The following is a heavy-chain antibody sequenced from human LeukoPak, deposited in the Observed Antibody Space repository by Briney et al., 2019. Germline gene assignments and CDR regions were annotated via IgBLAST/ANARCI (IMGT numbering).Heavy chain of an antibody. J-gene: IGHJ5*02. CDR2: INPNSGGT. CDR1: GYTFTGYY. V-gene: IGHV1-2*02. Sequence: ASVKVSCKASGYTFTGYYMHWVRQAPGQGLEWMGWINPNSGGTNYAQKFQGRVTMTRDTSISTAYMELSRLRSDDTAVYYCARGFYDSSGYYYEDNWFDPWGQGTLVTVSS. D-gene: IGHD3-22*01. CDR3: ARGFYDSSGYYYEDNWFDP.